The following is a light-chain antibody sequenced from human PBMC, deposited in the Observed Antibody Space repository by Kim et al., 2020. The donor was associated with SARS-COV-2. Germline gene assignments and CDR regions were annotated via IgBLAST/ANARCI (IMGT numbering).Light chain of an antibody. J-gene: IGKJ2*01. CDR1: QSLSSTY. V-gene: IGKV3-20*01. CDR3: HQYVRSPYT. Sequence: EIVLPQSPGTLSLSPGERATLSCRASQSLSSTYLAWYQQKPGQAPRLLLYATSSRATGIPDRFSGSDSGTDFTLTISRLEPEDFAVYYCHQYVRSPYTFGQGTKVEI. CDR2: ATS.